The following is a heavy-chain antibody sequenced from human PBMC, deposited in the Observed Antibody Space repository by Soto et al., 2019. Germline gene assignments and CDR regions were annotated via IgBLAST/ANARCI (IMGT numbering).Heavy chain of an antibody. CDR1: GGSISSSSYY. CDR2: IYYSGST. D-gene: IGHD4-17*01. V-gene: IGHV4-39*01. Sequence: QLQLQESGPGLVKPSETLSLTCTVSGGSISSSSYYWGWIRQPPGKGLEWIGSIYYSGSTYYNPSLTSRVTISVATSKNQFSLKLSSVTAADTAVYYCARRRGTTVTSVEFDYWGQGTLVTVSS. CDR3: ARRRGTTVTSVEFDY. J-gene: IGHJ4*02.